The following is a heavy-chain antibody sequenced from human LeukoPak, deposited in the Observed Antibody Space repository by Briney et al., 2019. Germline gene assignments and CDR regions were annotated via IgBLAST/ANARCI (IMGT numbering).Heavy chain of an antibody. Sequence: GGSLRLSCAASGFTFSTCSMNWVRQAPGKGLEWVSYISSSGVTIYYADSVKGRFTISRDNAKNSVYLQMNSLRAEDTAVYYCAREASYSSSWATFDYWGQGTLVTVSS. D-gene: IGHD6-13*01. CDR2: ISSSGVTI. CDR1: GFTFSTCS. J-gene: IGHJ4*02. V-gene: IGHV3-48*01. CDR3: AREASYSSSWATFDY.